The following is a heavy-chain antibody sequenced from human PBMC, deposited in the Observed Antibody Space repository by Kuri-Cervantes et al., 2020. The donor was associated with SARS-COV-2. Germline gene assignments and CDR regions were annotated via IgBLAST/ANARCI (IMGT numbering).Heavy chain of an antibody. Sequence: LRLSCTVSGGSISSGSYYWSWIRQPAGKGLEWIGYIYTSGSTNYNPSLKSRVTISVDTSKNQFSLKLSSVTAADTAVYYCASHRSGYPNWLDPWGQGTLVTVSS. V-gene: IGHV4-61*09. CDR1: GGSISSGSYY. CDR2: IYTSGST. D-gene: IGHD3-3*01. CDR3: ASHRSGYPNWLDP. J-gene: IGHJ5*02.